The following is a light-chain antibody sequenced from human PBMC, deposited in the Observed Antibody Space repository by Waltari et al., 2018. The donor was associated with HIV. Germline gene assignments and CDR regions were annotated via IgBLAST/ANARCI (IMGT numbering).Light chain of an antibody. Sequence: EIVMTQSPATLSVSPGEGATLACRASQSVSSKLAWYQQKRGQAPRLLIYGASTRATGIPARFSGSGSGTEFTLTISSLQSEDFAVYYCQQYNNWPYTFGQGTKLEIK. CDR1: QSVSSK. CDR3: QQYNNWPYT. CDR2: GAS. J-gene: IGKJ2*01. V-gene: IGKV3-15*01.